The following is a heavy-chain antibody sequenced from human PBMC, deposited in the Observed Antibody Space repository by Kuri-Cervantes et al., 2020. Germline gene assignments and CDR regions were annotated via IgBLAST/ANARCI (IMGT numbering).Heavy chain of an antibody. D-gene: IGHD4-17*01. CDR1: GFTFDDYA. CDR3: ARVPDYGDYVDY. Sequence: GGSLRLSCAASGFTFDDYAMHWVRQAPGKGLEWVSGINWNSGSIGYADSVKGRFTISRDNAKNSLYLQMNSLRAEDTAVYYCARVPDYGDYVDYWGQGTLVTVSS. J-gene: IGHJ4*02. V-gene: IGHV3-9*01. CDR2: INWNSGSI.